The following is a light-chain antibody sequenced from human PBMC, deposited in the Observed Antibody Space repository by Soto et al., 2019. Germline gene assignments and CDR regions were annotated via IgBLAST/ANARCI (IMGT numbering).Light chain of an antibody. CDR2: EVS. CDR1: SSDVGGYKY. J-gene: IGLJ2*01. V-gene: IGLV2-8*01. CDR3: SSYPGSDNVEVV. Sequence: QSALTQPPSASGSAGQSVTISCTGTSSDVGGYKYVSWYQQQPGKAPKLMIYEVSKRPSGVPDRFSGSKSGITASLTVSGLQAEDEADYYCSSYPGSDNVEVVFGRGTKLTVL.